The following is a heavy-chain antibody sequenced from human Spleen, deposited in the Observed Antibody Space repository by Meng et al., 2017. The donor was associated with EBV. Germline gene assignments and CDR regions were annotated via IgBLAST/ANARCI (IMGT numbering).Heavy chain of an antibody. D-gene: IGHD2-15*01. CDR2: IYHSGST. CDR1: GFSITPGVYS. Sequence: QLRQQAFRSVVCVLSPASPLPVAVPGFSITPGVYSWSWFRQPPGKGLEWIGHIYHSGSTYYNPSVKSRVIMSVDSSKNQFSLKLTSVTAADTAVYYCARSATGWFFYYDYWGQETLVTVSS. J-gene: IGHJ4*02. CDR3: ARSATGWFFYYDY. V-gene: IGHV4-30-2*01.